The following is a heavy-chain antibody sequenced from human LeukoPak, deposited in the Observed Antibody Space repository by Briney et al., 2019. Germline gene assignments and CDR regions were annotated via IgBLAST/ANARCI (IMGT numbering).Heavy chain of an antibody. D-gene: IGHD6-25*01. Sequence: GGSLRLSCAASGFTFSSYSMNWVRQAPGKGLEWVSYISSSSSYIYYADSVKGRFTISRDNAKNTLYVQMNSLRAEDTAVYYCAREYSSDWAVFDYWGQGTLVTVSS. CDR1: GFTFSSYS. CDR2: ISSSSSYI. CDR3: AREYSSDWAVFDY. J-gene: IGHJ4*02. V-gene: IGHV3-21*04.